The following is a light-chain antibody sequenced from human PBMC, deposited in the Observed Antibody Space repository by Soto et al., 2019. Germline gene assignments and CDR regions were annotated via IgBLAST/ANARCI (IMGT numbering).Light chain of an antibody. J-gene: IGKJ3*01. CDR3: QKCDYLPI. CDR1: HDITSY. CDR2: DAS. V-gene: IGKV1-33*01. Sequence: DIQMTQSPSSLSASVGDRVTITCQASHDITSYLNWYQHKPGKAPKLLIYDASILEAGVPSRLSGSGSGTDFTFPISSLQPEDVATSYCQKCDYLPIFGPGTTVDFK.